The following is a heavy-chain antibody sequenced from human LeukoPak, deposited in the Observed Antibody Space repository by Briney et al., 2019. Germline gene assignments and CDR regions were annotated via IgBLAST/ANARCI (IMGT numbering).Heavy chain of an antibody. J-gene: IGHJ5*02. CDR3: ATPVVVPVVFDP. CDR2: FAPEDGET. V-gene: IGHV1-24*01. CDR1: GYTLTELS. Sequence: ASVKVSCKVSGYTLTELSMHWVRQAPGKGLEWMGGFAPEDGETIYAQKFQGRVAMTEDTSTDTAYMELSSLRSEDTAVYYCATPVVVPVVFDPWGQGTLVTVSS. D-gene: IGHD2-2*01.